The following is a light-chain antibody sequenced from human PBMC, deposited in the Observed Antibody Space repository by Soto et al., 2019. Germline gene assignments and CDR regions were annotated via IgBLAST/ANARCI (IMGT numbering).Light chain of an antibody. CDR2: SAS. Sequence: EIVLTQSPGTLSLSPGERATLSCRASQAISSNCLVWYQVKSGRAPRVLIHSASIRATDIPDRFSGGGSGTDFSLTISRLQPEDFATYYCLQSYRTPLTFGGGTKVEIK. CDR1: QAISSNC. J-gene: IGKJ4*01. V-gene: IGKV3-20*01. CDR3: LQSYRTPLT.